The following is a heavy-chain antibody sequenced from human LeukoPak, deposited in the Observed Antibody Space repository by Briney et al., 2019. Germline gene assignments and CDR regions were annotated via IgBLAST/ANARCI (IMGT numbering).Heavy chain of an antibody. CDR1: GFTFSDSA. J-gene: IGHJ4*02. D-gene: IGHD6-13*01. CDR2: IRSKADSYTT. CDR3: RAAADLNDY. Sequence: PGGSLRLSCAASGFTFSDSAMHWVRQASGKGLEGLGRIRSKADSYTTAYAASVKGRFIVSRDDSKNTAYLQMNSLKTEDTAVYYCRAAADLNDYWGQGTLVTVSS. V-gene: IGHV3-73*01.